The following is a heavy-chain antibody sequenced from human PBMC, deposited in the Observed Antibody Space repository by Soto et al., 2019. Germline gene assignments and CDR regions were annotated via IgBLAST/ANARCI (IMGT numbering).Heavy chain of an antibody. CDR3: AKDLVDIVVVPAATFDY. V-gene: IGHV3-23*01. D-gene: IGHD2-2*03. CDR1: GFTFSSYA. J-gene: IGHJ4*02. CDR2: ISGSGGST. Sequence: PGGSLRLSCAASGFTFSSYAMSWVRQAPGKGLEWVSAISGSGGSTYYADSVKGRFTISRDNSKNTLYLQMNSLRAEDTAVYYCAKDLVDIVVVPAATFDYWGQGTLVTVSS.